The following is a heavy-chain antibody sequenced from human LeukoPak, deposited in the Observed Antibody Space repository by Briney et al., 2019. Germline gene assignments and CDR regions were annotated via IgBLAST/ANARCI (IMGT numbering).Heavy chain of an antibody. Sequence: GSLRLSCAGSGFTFSNYAMTWVRQAPGKGLEWVSAISGGGGYTSTYYADSVKGRFTISRDNSKNTLYLQMNSLRAEDTAVYYCAKPPPDNYHYYYGMDVWGQGTTVTVSS. CDR2: ISGGGGYTST. J-gene: IGHJ6*02. CDR1: GFTFSNYA. V-gene: IGHV3-23*01. CDR3: AKPPPDNYHYYYGMDV.